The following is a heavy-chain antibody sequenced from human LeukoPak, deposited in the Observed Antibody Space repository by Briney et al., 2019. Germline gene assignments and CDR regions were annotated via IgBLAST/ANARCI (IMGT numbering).Heavy chain of an antibody. CDR1: GGSISSSSYY. J-gene: IGHJ3*02. CDR3: ARVYRGSSWYQRNDAFDI. Sequence: PSETLSLTCTVSGGSISSSSYYWGWIRQPPGKGLEWIGSIYYSGSTYYNPSLKSRVTISVDTSKNQFSLKLSSVTAADTAVYYCARVYRGSSWYQRNDAFDIWGQGTMVTVSS. V-gene: IGHV4-39*01. D-gene: IGHD6-13*01. CDR2: IYYSGST.